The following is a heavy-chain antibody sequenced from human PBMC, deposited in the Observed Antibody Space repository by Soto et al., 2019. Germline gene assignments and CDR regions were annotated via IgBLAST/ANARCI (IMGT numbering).Heavy chain of an antibody. Sequence: PSETLSITCTVSGGSLSSYYLSWIRQPPGKGLEWIGYIYYSGSTNYNPSLKSRVTISVDTSKNQFSLKLSSVTAADTAVYYCARVNGYCYGYTLVYWCQRTLVTVSS. D-gene: IGHD5-18*01. V-gene: IGHV4-59*01. CDR3: ARVNGYCYGYTLVY. CDR2: IYYSGST. CDR1: GGSLSSYY. J-gene: IGHJ4*02.